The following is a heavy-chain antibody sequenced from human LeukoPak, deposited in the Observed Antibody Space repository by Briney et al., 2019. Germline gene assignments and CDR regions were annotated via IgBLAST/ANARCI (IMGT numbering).Heavy chain of an antibody. CDR3: AKIKDSRTSGSYSDY. D-gene: IGHD3-10*01. CDR2: ISGSGGST. J-gene: IGHJ4*02. CDR1: GFTFSSYA. V-gene: IGHV3-23*01. Sequence: GGSLRLSCAASGFTFSSYAMGWVRQAPGKGLEWVSAISGSGGSTYYADSVKGRFTISRDNSKNTLYLQMNSLRAEDTAAYYCAKIKDSRTSGSYSDYWGQGTLVTVSS.